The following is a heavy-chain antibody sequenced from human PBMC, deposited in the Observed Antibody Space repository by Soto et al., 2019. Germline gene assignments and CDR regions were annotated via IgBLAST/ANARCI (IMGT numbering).Heavy chain of an antibody. D-gene: IGHD1-26*01. CDR2: ISYDGSNK. CDR1: GFTFSNYG. J-gene: IGHJ2*01. CDR3: AKDVFGVGANGAYFDL. Sequence: QVQVVESGGGVVQPGRSLRLSCAASGFTFSNYGMHWVRQAPGKGLEWVAGISYDGSNKYYADSVKGRFTMSRDNSKNTLYLQMNSLRVEDTAVYYCAKDVFGVGANGAYFDLWGRGTLVTVSS. V-gene: IGHV3-30*18.